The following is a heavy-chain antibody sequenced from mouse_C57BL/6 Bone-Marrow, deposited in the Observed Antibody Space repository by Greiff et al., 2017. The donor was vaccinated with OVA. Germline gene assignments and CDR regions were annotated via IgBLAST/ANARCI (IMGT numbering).Heavy chain of an antibody. Sequence: VQLQQSGAELVRPGASVKLSCTASGFNIKDDYMHWVKQRPEQGLEWIGWLDPENGDTEYASKFQGKATITADTSSNTAYLQLSSLTSEDTAVYYCTTIDAMDYWGQGTSVTVSS. V-gene: IGHV14-4*01. CDR2: LDPENGDT. CDR1: GFNIKDDY. J-gene: IGHJ4*01. CDR3: TTIDAMDY.